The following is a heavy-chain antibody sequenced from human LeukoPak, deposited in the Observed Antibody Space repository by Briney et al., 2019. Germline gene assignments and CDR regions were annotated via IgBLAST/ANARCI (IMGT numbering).Heavy chain of an antibody. Sequence: GGSLRLSCAASGFTFSTYAMNWARQAPGKGLEWVPTISASGGNTYHADSVKGRFTISRDNSDYTVYLQMNSLRAEDTALYYCAKELAVTDVGTTFDVWGPGTMVTVSS. J-gene: IGHJ3*01. CDR2: ISASGGNT. CDR3: AKELAVTDVGTTFDV. D-gene: IGHD3/OR15-3a*01. CDR1: GFTFSTYA. V-gene: IGHV3-23*01.